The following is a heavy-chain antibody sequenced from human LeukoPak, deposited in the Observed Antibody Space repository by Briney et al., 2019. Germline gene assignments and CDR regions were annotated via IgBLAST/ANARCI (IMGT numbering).Heavy chain of an antibody. Sequence: SETLSLTCAVYGGSFSGYYWRWIRQPPGKGLEWMGEINHTGSTNYNPSLKSRVTISVDTSRNQFSLKLSSVTAADTAVYYCASGLRGRQFDNWGQGTLVTVSS. CDR1: GGSFSGYY. CDR3: ASGLRGRQFDN. CDR2: INHTGST. V-gene: IGHV4-34*01. J-gene: IGHJ4*02.